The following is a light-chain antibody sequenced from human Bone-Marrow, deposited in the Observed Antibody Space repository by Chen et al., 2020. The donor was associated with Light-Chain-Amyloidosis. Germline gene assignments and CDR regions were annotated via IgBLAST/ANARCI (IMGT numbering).Light chain of an antibody. CDR1: QTISSNY. J-gene: IGKJ4*01. Sequence: EIVLTQSPGTLSLSTGEGANLSCRASQTISSNYLNWYQQKFGQATRLLIYGSSSRATGIPDRFTGSGSGTDFTLTINRLEPEDFAMYYCQQYGTSPLTFGGGTKVEIK. CDR3: QQYGTSPLT. V-gene: IGKV3-20*01. CDR2: GSS.